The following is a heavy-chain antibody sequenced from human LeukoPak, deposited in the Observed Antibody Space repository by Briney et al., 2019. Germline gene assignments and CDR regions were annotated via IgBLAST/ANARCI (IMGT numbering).Heavy chain of an antibody. CDR3: ARLRYDFWSGYYTGFDY. Sequence: SETLSLTCTVSGGSISSYYWSWIRQHPGKGLEWIGYIYYSGSTYYNPSLKSRVTISVDTSKNQFSLELSSVTAADTAVYYCARLRYDFWSGYYTGFDYWGQGTLVTVSS. D-gene: IGHD3-3*01. J-gene: IGHJ4*02. CDR1: GGSISSYY. V-gene: IGHV4-59*06. CDR2: IYYSGST.